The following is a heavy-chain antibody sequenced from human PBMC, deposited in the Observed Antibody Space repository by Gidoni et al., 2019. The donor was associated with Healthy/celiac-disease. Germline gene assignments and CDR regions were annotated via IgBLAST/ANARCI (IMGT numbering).Heavy chain of an antibody. D-gene: IGHD3-22*01. CDR2: IYHSGST. Sequence: QVQLQESGPGLVKPSETLSLTCAVSGYSISSGYYWGWIRQPPGKGLEWIGSIYHSGSTYYNPSLKSRVTISVDTSKNQFSLNLSSVTAADTAVYYCARDRGYDSSGYYRYWGQGTLVTVSS. V-gene: IGHV4-38-2*02. J-gene: IGHJ4*02. CDR3: ARDRGYDSSGYYRY. CDR1: GYSISSGYY.